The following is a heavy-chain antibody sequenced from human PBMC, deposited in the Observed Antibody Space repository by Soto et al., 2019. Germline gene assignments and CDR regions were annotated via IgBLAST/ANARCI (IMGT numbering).Heavy chain of an antibody. CDR3: ARFRPVSTSYYFDY. J-gene: IGHJ4*02. Sequence: SETLSLTCTVSGVSISSGDYYWSWIRQPPGKGLEWIGYIYYSGSTYYNPSLKSRVTISVDTSKNQFSLKLSSVTAADTAVYYCARFRPVSTSYYFDYWGQGTLVTVSS. V-gene: IGHV4-30-4*01. CDR1: GVSISSGDYY. D-gene: IGHD5-12*01. CDR2: IYYSGST.